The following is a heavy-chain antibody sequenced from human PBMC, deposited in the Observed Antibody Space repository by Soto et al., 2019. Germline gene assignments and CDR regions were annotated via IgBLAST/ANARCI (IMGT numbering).Heavy chain of an antibody. Sequence: PGGSLRLSCSASGFTFSSYAMHWVRQAPGKGLEYVSAISSNGGSTYYADSVKGRFTISRDNSKNTLYLQMSTLRAEDTAVYYWVKDLGYSSSPGVFDIWGKGKMVTVSS. V-gene: IGHV3-64D*08. CDR3: VKDLGYSSSPGVFDI. CDR1: GFTFSSYA. D-gene: IGHD6-13*01. CDR2: ISSNGGST. J-gene: IGHJ3*02.